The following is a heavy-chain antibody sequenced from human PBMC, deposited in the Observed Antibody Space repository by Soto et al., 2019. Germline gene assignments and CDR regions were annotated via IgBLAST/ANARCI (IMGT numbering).Heavy chain of an antibody. CDR1: GASIGSSGPC. D-gene: IGHD3-3*01. CDR3: ARDFWSGYGYFDC. Sequence: QVQLQESGPGLVKPSQTLSLTCTVSGASIGSSGPCWGWIRQLPGKGLEWFGYIYYSGTTYYNPSLESRLTISIDASNNQVSLKLTSVTAADTAVYYCARDFWSGYGYFDCWGQGTLVTVSS. CDR2: IYYSGTT. J-gene: IGHJ4*02. V-gene: IGHV4-31*03.